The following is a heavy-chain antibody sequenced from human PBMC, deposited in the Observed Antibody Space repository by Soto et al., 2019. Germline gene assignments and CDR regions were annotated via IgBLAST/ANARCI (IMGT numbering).Heavy chain of an antibody. CDR3: ASQATGWYPDY. Sequence: QVELQESGPGLVKPSQTLSLTCTVSGGSISSGGYYWSWVRQHPGKGLEWIGYIYDSGSTYYNPSFNSRVTIPIAASKNQCSLKLTSVTAADTAVYYCASQATGWYPDYWGQGALVTVSS. J-gene: IGHJ4*02. V-gene: IGHV4-31*03. D-gene: IGHD6-19*01. CDR2: IYDSGST. CDR1: GGSISSGGYY.